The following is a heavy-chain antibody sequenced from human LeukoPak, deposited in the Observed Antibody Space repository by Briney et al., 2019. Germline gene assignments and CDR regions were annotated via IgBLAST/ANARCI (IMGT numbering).Heavy chain of an antibody. J-gene: IGHJ4*02. D-gene: IGHD1-26*01. CDR1: GFTFSSYD. V-gene: IGHV3-13*01. Sequence: GGSLRLSCAASGFTFSSYDMHWVRQATGKGLEWVSAIGTAGDTYYPGSVKGRFTISRENDKTSLYLQMNSLRAGDTAVYYCARVSWTSGSLTFDYWGQGTLVTVSS. CDR3: ARVSWTSGSLTFDY. CDR2: IGTAGDT.